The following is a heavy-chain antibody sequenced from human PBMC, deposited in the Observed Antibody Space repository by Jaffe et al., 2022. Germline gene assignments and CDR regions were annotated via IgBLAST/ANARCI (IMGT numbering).Heavy chain of an antibody. V-gene: IGHV3-30*18. J-gene: IGHJ4*02. CDR2: ISYDGSNK. CDR3: AKDLHTYYDYIWGSYRGTDY. D-gene: IGHD3-16*02. CDR1: GFTFSSYG. Sequence: QVQLVESGGGVVQPGRSLRLSCAASGFTFSSYGMHWVRQAPGKGLEWVAVISYDGSNKYYADSVKGRFTISRDNSKNTLYLQMNSLRAEDTAVYYCAKDLHTYYDYIWGSYRGTDYWGQGTLVTVSS.